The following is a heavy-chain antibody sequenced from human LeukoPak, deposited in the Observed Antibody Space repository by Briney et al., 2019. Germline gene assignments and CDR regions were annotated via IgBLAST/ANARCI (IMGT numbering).Heavy chain of an antibody. V-gene: IGHV4-34*08. CDR1: GFTFSSYS. Sequence: PGGSLRLSCAASGFTFSSYSMNWVRRPPAKGLERIGEINHSGSTNYNPSLKSRVTISVDTSKNQFSLKLSSVTAADTAVYYCAGTYYDFWSGLVDYWGQGTLVTVSS. CDR2: INHSGST. J-gene: IGHJ4*02. D-gene: IGHD3-3*01. CDR3: AGTYYDFWSGLVDY.